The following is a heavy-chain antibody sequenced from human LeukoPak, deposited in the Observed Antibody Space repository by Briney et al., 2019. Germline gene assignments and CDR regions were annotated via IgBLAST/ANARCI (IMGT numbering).Heavy chain of an antibody. CDR1: GGSISSYY. Sequence: SETLSLTCTVSGGSISSYYWSWIRQPPGKGLEWIGYIYYSGSTNYNPSLKSRVTISVDTSKNQFSLKLSSVTAADTAVYYCAREVYYYDSSGYYSPGWVDYWGQGTLVTVSS. D-gene: IGHD3-22*01. V-gene: IGHV4-59*01. CDR3: AREVYYYDSSGYYSPGWVDY. CDR2: IYYSGST. J-gene: IGHJ4*02.